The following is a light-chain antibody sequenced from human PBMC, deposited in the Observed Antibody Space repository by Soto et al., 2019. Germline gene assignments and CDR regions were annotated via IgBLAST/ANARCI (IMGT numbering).Light chain of an antibody. Sequence: EIVMTQSPATLSVSPGERATLSCRASQAVSSNLAWYQQKPGQAPRLLIYAASTRAAGIPDRFSGSGSGTGFTLTITSLQSEDFAVYYCQHYHNWPFTFGPGTKVDI. J-gene: IGKJ3*01. CDR3: QHYHNWPFT. V-gene: IGKV3-15*01. CDR1: QAVSSN. CDR2: AAS.